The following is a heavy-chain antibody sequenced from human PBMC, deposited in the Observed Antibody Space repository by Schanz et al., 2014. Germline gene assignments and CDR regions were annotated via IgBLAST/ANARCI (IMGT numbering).Heavy chain of an antibody. CDR3: ARVSTGSYSDAFHM. Sequence: QVHLVQSGSEVKKPGASVKVSCKASRYPFTAYYMHWVRQAPGQGLEWMGRINPNSGDTNYAQKFQGRVTMTRDTSTSTAYMELSRLRSDDTAIYYCARVSTGSYSDAFHMWGQGTMVTVSS. CDR2: INPNSGDT. J-gene: IGHJ3*02. D-gene: IGHD1-26*01. V-gene: IGHV1-2*06. CDR1: RYPFTAYY.